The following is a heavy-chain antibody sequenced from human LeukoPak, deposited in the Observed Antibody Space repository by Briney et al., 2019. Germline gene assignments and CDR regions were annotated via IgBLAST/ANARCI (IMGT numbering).Heavy chain of an antibody. V-gene: IGHV4-31*03. CDR2: IYYRGDT. CDR1: GGSINSGSYY. D-gene: IGHD6-13*01. CDR3: ASAGYSSGWYHY. J-gene: IGHJ4*02. Sequence: PSETLSLTCTVSGGSINSGSYYWGWVGQHPGTGLEWLGYIYYRGDTNDNPSLKSRVTISLDTSKNQFSLKVKSVTAADTAVYYCASAGYSSGWYHYWGQETRVTVSS.